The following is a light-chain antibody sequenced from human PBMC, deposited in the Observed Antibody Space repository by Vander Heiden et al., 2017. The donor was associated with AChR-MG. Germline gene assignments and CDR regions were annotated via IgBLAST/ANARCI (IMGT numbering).Light chain of an antibody. V-gene: IGLV3-21*02. CDR1: SIRSKA. Sequence: SYVLTPPPPVSVAPAQMARITCGRNSIRSKAAHWYQQKPGQAAVVGVQDDSDRPSGIPERFSGSNSGNTATLTISRVEAGDEADYHCQVWDSSSDHWVFGGGTRLIVL. CDR2: DDS. J-gene: IGLJ3*02. CDR3: QVWDSSSDHWV.